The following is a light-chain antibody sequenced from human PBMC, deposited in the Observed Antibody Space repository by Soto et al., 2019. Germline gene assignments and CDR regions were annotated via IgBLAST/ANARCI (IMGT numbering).Light chain of an antibody. CDR1: SRDVGGYNY. CDR3: SSYVGTNSYV. V-gene: IGLV2-8*01. Sequence: QSALTQPPSASWSPGQSVTISCTGTSRDVGGYNYVSWYQHHPGKAPKLIIYEVYKRPSGVPDRFSGSKSGNTAALTVSGLQAEDEADYYCSSYVGTNSYVFGTGTKVTVL. CDR2: EVY. J-gene: IGLJ1*01.